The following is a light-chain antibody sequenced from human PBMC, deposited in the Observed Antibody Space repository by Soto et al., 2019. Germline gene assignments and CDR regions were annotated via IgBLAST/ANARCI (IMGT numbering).Light chain of an antibody. CDR2: DVT. V-gene: IGLV2-8*01. CDR1: SSDVGTHGY. J-gene: IGLJ3*02. Sequence: QSALTQPPSASGSPGQSVTISCTGTSSDVGTHGYVSWYQQHAGKAPKLMIYDVTKWPSGVPDRFSGSKSANTASLTVSGLQAEDEADYYCMCYAGGNNGVFGGGTKLTVL. CDR3: MCYAGGNNGV.